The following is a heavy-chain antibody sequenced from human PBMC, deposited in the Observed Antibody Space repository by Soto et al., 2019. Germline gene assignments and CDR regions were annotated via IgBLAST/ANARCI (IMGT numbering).Heavy chain of an antibody. CDR2: ISGSGGST. J-gene: IGHJ6*02. Sequence: EVQLLESGGGLVQPGGSLRLSCAASGFTFSSYAMSWVRQAPGKGLEWFSAISGSGGSTYYADSVKGRFTISRDNSKNTLYLQMNSLRAEDTAVYYCAKGRHTFYYGSGSSAGMDVWGQGTTVTVSS. CDR3: AKGRHTFYYGSGSSAGMDV. CDR1: GFTFSSYA. V-gene: IGHV3-23*01. D-gene: IGHD3-10*01.